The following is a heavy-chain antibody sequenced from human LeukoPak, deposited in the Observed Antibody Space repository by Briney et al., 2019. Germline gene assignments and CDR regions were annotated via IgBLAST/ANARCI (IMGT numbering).Heavy chain of an antibody. CDR1: GDSISSYY. CDR2: IYYSGST. Sequence: SETLSLTCTVSGDSISSYYWTWIRQPPGKGLEWIGYIYYSGSTNYNPSLKSRVTISVDTSKNQFSLKLSSVTAADTAVYYCARHLGTVAFFDYWGQGTLVTVSS. V-gene: IGHV4-59*08. CDR3: ARHLGTVAFFDY. J-gene: IGHJ4*02. D-gene: IGHD6-19*01.